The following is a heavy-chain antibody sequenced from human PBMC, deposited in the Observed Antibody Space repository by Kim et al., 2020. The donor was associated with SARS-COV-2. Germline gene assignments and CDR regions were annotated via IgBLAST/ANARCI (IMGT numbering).Heavy chain of an antibody. CDR2: IYHSGST. CDR1: GGSISSSNW. D-gene: IGHD2-21*02. V-gene: IGHV4-4*02. CDR3: ASFPTASGTYYFDY. Sequence: SETLSLTCAVSGGSISSSNWWSWVRQPPGKGLEWIGEIYHSGSTNYKPSLKSRVTISVDKSKNQFSLKLSSVTAADTAVYYCASFPTASGTYYFDYWGQGTLVTVSS. J-gene: IGHJ4*02.